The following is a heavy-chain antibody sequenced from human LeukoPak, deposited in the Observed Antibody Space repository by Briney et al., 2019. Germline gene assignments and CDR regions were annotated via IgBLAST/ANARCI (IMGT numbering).Heavy chain of an antibody. CDR2: IYHSGST. Sequence: SGTLSLTCAVSGGSISSSNWWSWVRQPPGKGLEWIGEIYHSGSTNYNPSLKSRVTISVDKSKNQLSLKLSSVTAADTAVYYCASRTYYYGSGSYYNPNWFDPWGQGTLVTVSS. CDR3: ASRTYYYGSGSYYNPNWFDP. CDR1: GGSISSSNW. J-gene: IGHJ5*02. V-gene: IGHV4-4*02. D-gene: IGHD3-10*01.